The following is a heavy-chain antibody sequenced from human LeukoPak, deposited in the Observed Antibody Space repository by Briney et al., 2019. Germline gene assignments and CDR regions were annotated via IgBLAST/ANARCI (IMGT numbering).Heavy chain of an antibody. Sequence: GGSLRLSCAASGFTFSSYWMHWVRQAPGKGLVWVSRINSDGSSTSYSDSVKGRFTISRDNSKNTLYLQMNSLRAEDTAVYYCAKDGVSSGYYFDRGAFDIWGQGTMVTVSS. J-gene: IGHJ3*02. V-gene: IGHV3-74*01. CDR3: AKDGVSSGYYFDRGAFDI. CDR2: INSDGSST. CDR1: GFTFSSYW. D-gene: IGHD3-22*01.